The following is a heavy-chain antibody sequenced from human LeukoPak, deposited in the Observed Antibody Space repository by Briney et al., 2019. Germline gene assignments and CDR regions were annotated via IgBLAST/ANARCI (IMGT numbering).Heavy chain of an antibody. D-gene: IGHD5-12*01. J-gene: IGHJ4*02. CDR1: GGSISSYY. Sequence: SETLSLTCTVSGGSISSYYWSWIRQPPGKGLEWIGYIYYSGSTNYNPSLKSRVTISVDTSKNQFSLKLSSVTAADTAVYYCARERRRDGGYDFGDYWGQGTLVTVSS. CDR3: ARERRRDGGYDFGDY. CDR2: IYYSGST. V-gene: IGHV4-59*12.